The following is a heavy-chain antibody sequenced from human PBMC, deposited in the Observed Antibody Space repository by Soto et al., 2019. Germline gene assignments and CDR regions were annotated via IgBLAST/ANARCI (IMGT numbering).Heavy chain of an antibody. Sequence: QVQLLQSGAEEKKPGASEKVSCKASGYTFTGYAMHWVRQAPGQRLEWMGWINAGNGNTKYSQKFQGRVTITRDTSASTAYMELSSLRSEDTAVYYCARAVAVPADFDYWGQGTLVTVSS. D-gene: IGHD6-19*01. CDR3: ARAVAVPADFDY. J-gene: IGHJ4*02. V-gene: IGHV1-3*05. CDR1: GYTFTGYA. CDR2: INAGNGNT.